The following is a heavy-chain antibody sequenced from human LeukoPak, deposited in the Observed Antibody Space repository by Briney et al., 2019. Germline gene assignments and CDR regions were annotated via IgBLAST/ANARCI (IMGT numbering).Heavy chain of an antibody. V-gene: IGHV3-74*01. CDR3: ARVRSGSSAGNYGMDV. Sequence: GGSLRLSCAASGFTFSSYWMHWVRQAPGKGLVWVLRINSDGSSTTYADSVKGRFTISRDIAKNTLYLQMKSLRAEDTAVYYCARVRSGSSAGNYGMDVWGQGTTVTVSS. CDR2: INSDGSST. J-gene: IGHJ6*02. D-gene: IGHD1-26*01. CDR1: GFTFSSYW.